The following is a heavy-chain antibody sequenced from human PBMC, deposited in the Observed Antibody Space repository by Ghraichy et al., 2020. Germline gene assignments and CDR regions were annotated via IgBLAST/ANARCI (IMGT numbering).Heavy chain of an antibody. J-gene: IGHJ4*02. D-gene: IGHD3-22*01. CDR2: VDYTGRA. Sequence: SETLSLTYIVSGASISRYYWSWIRQPPGKGLTWIGFVDYTGRASSNPSLESRVSISVATSKNQFSLRLNSVTAADTAVYYCAGEGNYNDACGSLRDYWGQGTLGTVSS. V-gene: IGHV4-59*01. CDR1: GASISRYY. CDR3: AGEGNYNDACGSLRDY.